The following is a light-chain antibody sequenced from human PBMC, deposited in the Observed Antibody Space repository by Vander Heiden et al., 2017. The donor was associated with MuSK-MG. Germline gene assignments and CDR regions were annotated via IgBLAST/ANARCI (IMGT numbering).Light chain of an antibody. Sequence: QSLLPPPPFASGTPRQMVTISCSGSDSNIGSNNVSWYQQLPGMAPKLLIYSNNKRPSGVPDRFSGDKSATSASLIISGLQSEDEADYYCAAWDDSLNGRVFGGGTKLTVL. CDR2: SNN. CDR1: DSNIGSNN. CDR3: AAWDDSLNGRV. V-gene: IGLV1-44*01. J-gene: IGLJ3*02.